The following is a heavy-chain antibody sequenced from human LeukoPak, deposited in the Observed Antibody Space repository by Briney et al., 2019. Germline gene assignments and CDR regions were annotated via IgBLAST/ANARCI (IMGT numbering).Heavy chain of an antibody. D-gene: IGHD1-26*01. Sequence: PSETLSLTCTVSGGSISSSSYYWGWIRQPPGKGLEWIGSIYYSGCTYYNPSLKSRVTISVDTSKNQFSLKLSSVTAADTAVYYCARLYSGSYSKVDAFDIWGQGTMVTVSS. J-gene: IGHJ3*02. CDR1: GGSISSSSYY. CDR3: ARLYSGSYSKVDAFDI. CDR2: IYYSGCT. V-gene: IGHV4-39*01.